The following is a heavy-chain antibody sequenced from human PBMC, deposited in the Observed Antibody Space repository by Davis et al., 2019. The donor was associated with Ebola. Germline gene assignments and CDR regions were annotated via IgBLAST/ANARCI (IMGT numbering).Heavy chain of an antibody. CDR2: ISGSGGST. J-gene: IGHJ4*02. CDR1: GFTFSSYA. Sequence: GESLKISCAASGFTFSSYAMSWVRQVPGKGLEWVSAISGSGGSTYYADSVKGRFTISRDNSKNTLYLQMNSLRAEDTAVYYCAKAHYDYIWGSYSYFDYWGQGTLVTVSS. V-gene: IGHV3-23*01. D-gene: IGHD3-16*01. CDR3: AKAHYDYIWGSYSYFDY.